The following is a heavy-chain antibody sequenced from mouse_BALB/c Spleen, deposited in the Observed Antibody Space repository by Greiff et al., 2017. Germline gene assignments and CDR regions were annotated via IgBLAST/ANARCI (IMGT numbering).Heavy chain of an antibody. Sequence: QVQLQQSGAELVRPGTSVKVSCKASGYAFTNYLIEWVKQRPGQGLEWIGVINPGSGGTNYNEKFKGKATLTADKSSSTAYMQLSSLTSDDSAVYFCARFGGSYFDYWGQGTTLTVSS. J-gene: IGHJ2*01. CDR3: ARFGGSYFDY. V-gene: IGHV1-54*01. D-gene: IGHD3-1*01. CDR2: INPGSGGT. CDR1: GYAFTNYL.